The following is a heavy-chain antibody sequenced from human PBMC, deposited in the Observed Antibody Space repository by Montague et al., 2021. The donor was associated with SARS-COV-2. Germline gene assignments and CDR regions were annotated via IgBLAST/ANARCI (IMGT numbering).Heavy chain of an antibody. CDR3: ASIAAAGTLYYYYGMDV. Sequence: SLRLSCAASGFTLSSYSMSWVRQAPGKGLEWVSSISSSSYIYYADSVTGRFTISRDNAKNSLYLQMNSLRAEDTAVYYCASIAAAGTLYYYYGMDVWGQGTTVTVSS. V-gene: IGHV3-21*01. D-gene: IGHD6-13*01. CDR2: ISSSSYI. CDR1: GFTLSSYS. J-gene: IGHJ6*02.